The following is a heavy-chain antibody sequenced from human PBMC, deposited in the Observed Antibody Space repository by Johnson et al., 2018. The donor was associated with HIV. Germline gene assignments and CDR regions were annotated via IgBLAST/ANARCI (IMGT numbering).Heavy chain of an antibody. CDR1: GFPFSSYG. V-gene: IGHV3-30*02. CDR2: IWYDGSNK. CDR3: VTLVVAPPFDI. J-gene: IGHJ3*02. D-gene: IGHD2-15*01. Sequence: QVQLVESGGGVVQPGGSLRLSCAASGFPFSSYGMHWVSQAPGKGLEWVAFIWYDGSNKYYADSVKGRFTISRDNSKNTLYLQMNSLRAEDTAVYYCVTLVVAPPFDIWGQGTMVTVSS.